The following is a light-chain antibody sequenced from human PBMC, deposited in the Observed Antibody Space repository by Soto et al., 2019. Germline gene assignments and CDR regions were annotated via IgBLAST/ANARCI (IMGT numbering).Light chain of an antibody. V-gene: IGLV2-14*01. CDR2: EVS. CDR3: ISYTSRSTWV. Sequence: QSVLTQPASVSGSPGQSITISCTGTSSDIGGYNYVSWYQQHPGKAPKLMIYEVSNRPSGVSDRFSGSRSGNTAPLTISGLQAEDESDYYCISYTSRSTWVFGGGTKLTVL. J-gene: IGLJ3*02. CDR1: SSDIGGYNY.